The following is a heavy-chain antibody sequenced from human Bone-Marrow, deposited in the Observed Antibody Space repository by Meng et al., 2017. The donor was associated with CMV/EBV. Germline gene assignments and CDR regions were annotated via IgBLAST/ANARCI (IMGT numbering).Heavy chain of an antibody. CDR3: ARVFRYYDFWSGSGWFDP. CDR1: GSVSGYY. D-gene: IGHD3-3*01. CDR2: INHSGST. J-gene: IGHJ5*02. Sequence: GSVSGYYWSWVSRPPGKGLEWIGEINHSGSTNYNPSLKSRVTISVDTSKNQFSLKLSSVTAADTAVYYCARVFRYYDFWSGSGWFDPWGQGTLVTVSS. V-gene: IGHV4-34*01.